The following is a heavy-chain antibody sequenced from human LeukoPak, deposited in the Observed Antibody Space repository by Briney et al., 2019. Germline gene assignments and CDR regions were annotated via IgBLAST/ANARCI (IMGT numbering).Heavy chain of an antibody. CDR3: ARGNYYGSGAYGMDV. CDR2: IYYSGST. V-gene: IGHV4-59*01. Sequence: SEXXSLTCTVSGGSIXXYYWSWXRXXAGKXLEXIGYIYYSGSTNYNPSLKSRVTISVDTSKNQFFLKLSSVTAADTAVYYCARGNYYGSGAYGMDVWGQGTTVTVSS. CDR1: GGSIXXYY. J-gene: IGHJ6*02. D-gene: IGHD3-10*01.